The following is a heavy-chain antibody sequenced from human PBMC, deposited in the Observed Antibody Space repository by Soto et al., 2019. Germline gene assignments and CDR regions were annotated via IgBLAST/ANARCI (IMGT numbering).Heavy chain of an antibody. J-gene: IGHJ6*02. CDR1: GGAISTYY. Sequence: SETLSLTCSVSGGAISTYYWSWIRQFPGQGLEWIGYIYHSGSSQYNPSLTSRVTVSVDTSKNQLSLRLSSVTAADTAVYYCARSYGSGSYYDYYYGMDVWG. CDR3: ARSYGSGSYYDYYYGMDV. D-gene: IGHD3-10*01. CDR2: IYHSGSS. V-gene: IGHV4-59*01.